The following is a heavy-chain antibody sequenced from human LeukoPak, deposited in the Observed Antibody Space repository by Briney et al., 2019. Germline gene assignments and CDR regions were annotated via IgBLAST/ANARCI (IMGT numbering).Heavy chain of an antibody. D-gene: IGHD7-27*01. CDR1: GGSFSGYY. Sequence: SETVSLTCAAYGGSFSGYYWSWIRQPPGKGLEWIGEINHSGSTNYNPSLKSRVTISVDTSKNQFSLKLSSVTAADTAVYYCARVPSPDDGDDYWGQGTLVTVSS. V-gene: IGHV4-34*01. CDR3: ARVPSPDDGDDY. J-gene: IGHJ4*02. CDR2: INHSGST.